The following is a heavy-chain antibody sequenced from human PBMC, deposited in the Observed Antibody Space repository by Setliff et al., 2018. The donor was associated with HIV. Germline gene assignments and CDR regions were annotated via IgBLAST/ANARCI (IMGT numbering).Heavy chain of an antibody. D-gene: IGHD4-17*01. CDR1: GFTFSSYS. J-gene: IGHJ4*02. Sequence: GGSLRLSCAASGFTFSSYSMNWVRQAPGKGLEWVSTINSAERTFYAKSVKGRFTISRDNSKNTLYLQMNSLRAEDTAVYYCAKDENDYGDYGLIYPVDYWGQGTLVTVSS. CDR3: AKDENDYGDYGLIYPVDY. CDR2: INSAERT. V-gene: IGHV3-NL1*01.